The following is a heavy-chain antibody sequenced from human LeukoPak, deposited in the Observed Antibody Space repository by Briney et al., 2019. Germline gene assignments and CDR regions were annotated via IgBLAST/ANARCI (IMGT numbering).Heavy chain of an antibody. Sequence: PGGSLRLSCAASGFTFSDYYMSWIRQAPGKGLEWVSYISSSSSYTNYADSVKGRFTISRDNAKNSLYLQMNSLRAEDTAVYYCASMGPPQTRPYYYDSSGSFLYYFDYWGQGTLVTVSS. V-gene: IGHV3-11*06. J-gene: IGHJ4*02. D-gene: IGHD3-22*01. CDR1: GFTFSDYY. CDR2: ISSSSSYT. CDR3: ASMGPPQTRPYYYDSSGSFLYYFDY.